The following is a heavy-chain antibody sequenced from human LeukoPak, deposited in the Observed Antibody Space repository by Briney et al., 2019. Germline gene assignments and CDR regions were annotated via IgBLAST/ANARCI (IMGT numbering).Heavy chain of an antibody. Sequence: SETLSLTCTVSGGSISSYYWSWIRQPPGKGLEWIGYIYYSGSTNYNPSLKSRVTISVDTSKNQFSLKLSSVTAADTAVYYCARTYYDFWSGYFDYWGQGTLVTVSS. D-gene: IGHD3-3*01. CDR2: IYYSGST. CDR3: ARTYYDFWSGYFDY. J-gene: IGHJ4*02. V-gene: IGHV4-59*08. CDR1: GGSISSYY.